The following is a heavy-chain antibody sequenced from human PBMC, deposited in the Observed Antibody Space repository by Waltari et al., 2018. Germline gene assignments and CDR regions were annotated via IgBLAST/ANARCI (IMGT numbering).Heavy chain of an antibody. V-gene: IGHV3-9*01. CDR1: GFTFDDYA. CDR3: AKDQGGRFISGMDV. J-gene: IGHJ6*02. CDR2: ISWNSGSI. Sequence: EVQLVESGGGLVQPGRSLRLSCAASGFTFDDYAMHWVRQAPGKGLEWVSGISWNSGSIGYADSVKGRFTISRDNAKNSLYLQMNSLRAEDTALYYCAKDQGGRFISGMDVWGQGTTVTVSS. D-gene: IGHD3-10*01.